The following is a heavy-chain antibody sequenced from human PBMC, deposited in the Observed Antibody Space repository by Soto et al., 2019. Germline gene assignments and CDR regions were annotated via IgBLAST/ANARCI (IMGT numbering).Heavy chain of an antibody. J-gene: IGHJ6*03. Sequence: EVQLLESGGGLVQPGGSLRLSCAASGFTFSSYTMTWVRQAPGKGLEWVAAIGSSGGNTDYADSVKGRFTISRDNSKTTLYLQMSSLRAEDTAVYYCAKDGGSSYYYYMDVWGKGTTLTVSS. CDR3: AKDGGSSYYYYMDV. V-gene: IGHV3-23*01. CDR1: GFTFSSYT. CDR2: IGSSGGNT. D-gene: IGHD2-15*01.